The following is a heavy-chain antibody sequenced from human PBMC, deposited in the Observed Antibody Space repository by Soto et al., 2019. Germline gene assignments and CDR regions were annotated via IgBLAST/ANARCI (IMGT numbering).Heavy chain of an antibody. D-gene: IGHD3-22*01. CDR3: ASYRSGYQTWFDP. CDR1: GGSISSGDYY. V-gene: IGHV4-30-4*01. Sequence: PSETLSLTCTVSGGSISSGDYYWSWIRQPPGKGLEWIGYIYYSGNTYDNPSLKSRVTISVDTSKNQFSLKLSSVTAADTAVYYCASYRSGYQTWFDPWGQGTLVTVSS. J-gene: IGHJ5*02. CDR2: IYYSGNT.